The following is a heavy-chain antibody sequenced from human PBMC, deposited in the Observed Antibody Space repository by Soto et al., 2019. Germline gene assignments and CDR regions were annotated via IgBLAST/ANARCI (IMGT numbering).Heavy chain of an antibody. D-gene: IGHD2-15*01. Sequence: GGSLRLSCAASGFTFSSYAMSWVRQAPGKGLEWVSAISGSGGSTYYADSVKGRFTISRDNSKNTLYLQMNSLRAEDTALYYCAKYIGLGYCSGGSCYGGAFDIWGQGTMVTVSS. CDR1: GFTFSSYA. CDR3: AKYIGLGYCSGGSCYGGAFDI. V-gene: IGHV3-23*01. CDR2: ISGSGGST. J-gene: IGHJ3*02.